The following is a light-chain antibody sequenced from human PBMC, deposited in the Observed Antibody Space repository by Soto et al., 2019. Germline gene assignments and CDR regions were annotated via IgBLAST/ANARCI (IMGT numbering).Light chain of an antibody. Sequence: QSALTQPPSASGSPGQSVTISCTGTKNDIGVYDFVSWYQHHPGKAPRLIIYEVVQRPSGVPDRFSGSKSGNTASLTVSGLQAADEADYFCKSYAGSNTYVFGSGTKLTVL. CDR1: KNDIGVYDF. CDR3: KSYAGSNTYV. V-gene: IGLV2-8*01. J-gene: IGLJ1*01. CDR2: EVV.